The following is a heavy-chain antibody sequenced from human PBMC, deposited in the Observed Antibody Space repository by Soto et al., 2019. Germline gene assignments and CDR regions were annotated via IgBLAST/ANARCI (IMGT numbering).Heavy chain of an antibody. J-gene: IGHJ1*01. CDR3: ARGSPIPYCSSTSCYTIGLQH. CDR2: IIPIFGTA. D-gene: IGHD2-2*02. Sequence: SVKVSCKASGGTFSSYAISWVRQAPGQGLEWMGGIIPIFGTANYAQKFQGRVTITADESTSTAYMELSSLRSEDTAVYYCARGSPIPYCSSTSCYTIGLQHWGQGTLVTVSS. V-gene: IGHV1-69*13. CDR1: GGTFSSYA.